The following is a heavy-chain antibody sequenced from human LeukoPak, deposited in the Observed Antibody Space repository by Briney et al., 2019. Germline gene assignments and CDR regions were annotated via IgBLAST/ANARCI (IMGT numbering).Heavy chain of an antibody. CDR3: ARGRRYYYDSSGYFF. CDR1: GGSFSGYY. J-gene: IGHJ4*02. D-gene: IGHD3-22*01. V-gene: IGHV4-34*01. Sequence: SETLSLTCAVYGGSFSGYYWSWIRQPPGKGLEWIGEINHSGSTNYNPSLKSRVTISVDTSKNQFSLKLGSVTAADTAVYYCARGRRYYYDSSGYFFWGQGTLVTASS. CDR2: INHSGST.